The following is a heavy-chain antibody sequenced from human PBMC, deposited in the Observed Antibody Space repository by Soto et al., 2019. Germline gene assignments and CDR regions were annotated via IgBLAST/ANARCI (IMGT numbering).Heavy chain of an antibody. CDR1: GVSINNYC. CDR3: ARTRRGRYSFDF. J-gene: IGHJ4*02. D-gene: IGHD2-15*01. V-gene: IGHV4-59*01. Sequence: QVQLQESGPVLVKPSATLSLTCTVSGVSINNYCWYWIRQPPGQGLEWIGYIYYSGATTYNPSLKSRVTMSVDTSKNQFSLSLNSVTAADTAVYFCARTRRGRYSFDFWGQGTLVTVSS. CDR2: IYYSGAT.